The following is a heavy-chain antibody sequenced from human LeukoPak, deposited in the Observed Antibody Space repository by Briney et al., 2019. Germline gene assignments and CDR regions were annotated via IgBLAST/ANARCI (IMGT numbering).Heavy chain of an antibody. D-gene: IGHD3-3*01. V-gene: IGHV3-30*18. Sequence: GGSLRLSCAASGFTFSSYGMHWVRQAPGKGLEWVAVISYDGSNKYYADSVKGRFTISRDNSKNTLYLQMNSLRAEDTAVYYCAKGLRVVIGSPWEYWGQGTLVIVSS. CDR2: ISYDGSNK. CDR1: GFTFSSYG. CDR3: AKGLRVVIGSPWEY. J-gene: IGHJ4*02.